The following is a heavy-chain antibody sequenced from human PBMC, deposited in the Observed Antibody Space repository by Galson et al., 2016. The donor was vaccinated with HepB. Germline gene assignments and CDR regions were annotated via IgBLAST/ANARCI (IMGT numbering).Heavy chain of an antibody. Sequence: SVKVSCKASGYKFRSYGIDWVRQAPGQGLEWLGWISTYNGNTNYARKFQDRVTLTTDTSTNTVYMELRSLTSDDTAVYYCARRLPMYGMDVWGQGTTVAVSS. V-gene: IGHV1-18*01. CDR1: GYKFRSYG. CDR2: ISTYNGNT. J-gene: IGHJ6*02. CDR3: ARRLPMYGMDV. D-gene: IGHD2-15*01.